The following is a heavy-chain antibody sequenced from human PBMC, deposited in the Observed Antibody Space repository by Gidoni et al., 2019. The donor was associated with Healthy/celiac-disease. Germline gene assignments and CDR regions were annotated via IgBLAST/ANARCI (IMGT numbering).Heavy chain of an antibody. Sequence: EVQLVESGGGLVKPGGSLRLSCAASGFTFSHAWMNWVRQAPGKGLEWVGRIKSKTEGETIDYAAPVKGRFTISRDDSKNTLYLQVNSLKTDDTAVYYCTAQLLWWFPGDYWGQGTLVTVSS. V-gene: IGHV3-15*01. CDR3: TAQLLWWFPGDY. D-gene: IGHD2-21*01. J-gene: IGHJ4*02. CDR2: IKSKTEGETI. CDR1: GFTFSHAW.